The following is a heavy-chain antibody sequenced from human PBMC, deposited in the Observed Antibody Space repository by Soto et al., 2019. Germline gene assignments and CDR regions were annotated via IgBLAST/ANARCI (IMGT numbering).Heavy chain of an antibody. J-gene: IGHJ4*02. CDR2: ISSTTNYI. CDR3: ARESEDLTSNFDY. V-gene: IGHV3-21*06. Sequence: GGSLRLSCAASGFIFSDYVMSWVRQAPGKGLEWVSSISSTTNYIYYGDSMKGRFTISRDNAKNSLYLEMNSLRAEDTAVYYCARESEDLTSNFDYWGQGTLVTVSS. CDR1: GFIFSDYV.